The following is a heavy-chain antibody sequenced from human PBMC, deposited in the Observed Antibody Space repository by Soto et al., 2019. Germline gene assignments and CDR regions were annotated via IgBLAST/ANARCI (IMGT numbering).Heavy chain of an antibody. CDR3: ARGHGNLGYCSSTSCYRQPYYYYYYGMDV. D-gene: IGHD2-2*01. J-gene: IGHJ6*02. Sequence: SSETLSLTCAVYGGSFSGYYWSWIRQPPGKGLEWIGEINHSGSTNYNPSLKSRVTISVDTSKNQFSLKLSSVTAADTAVYYCARGHGNLGYCSSTSCYRQPYYYYYYGMDVWGQGTTVTVSS. CDR1: GGSFSGYY. CDR2: INHSGST. V-gene: IGHV4-34*01.